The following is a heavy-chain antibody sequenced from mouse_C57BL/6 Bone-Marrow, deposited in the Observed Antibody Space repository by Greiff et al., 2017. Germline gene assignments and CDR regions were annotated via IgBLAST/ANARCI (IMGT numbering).Heavy chain of an antibody. J-gene: IGHJ4*01. CDR1: GFTFSDYG. CDR3: ARPLPITTVVDYYAMDY. V-gene: IGHV5-17*01. CDR2: ISSGSSTI. D-gene: IGHD1-1*01. Sequence: EVQLVESGGGLVKPGGSLKLSCAASGFTFSDYGMHWVRQAPEKGLEWVAYISSGSSTIYYAATVKGRFTISRDNAKNTLFLQMTSLRSEDTAMYYCARPLPITTVVDYYAMDYWGQGTSVTVSS.